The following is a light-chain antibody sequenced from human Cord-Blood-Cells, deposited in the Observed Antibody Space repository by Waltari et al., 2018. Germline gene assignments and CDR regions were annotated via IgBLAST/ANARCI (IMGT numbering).Light chain of an antibody. CDR1: QGISSY. CDR3: QQLNSYPRT. V-gene: IGKV1-9*01. J-gene: IGKJ1*01. Sequence: DIQSTQSPSFLSASVGDRVTITCRASQGISSYLAWYQQKPGKAPKHLIYASSTLQSGVPSRFSGSGSGTEFTLTISSLQPEDFATYYCQQLNSYPRTFGQGTKVEIK. CDR2: ASS.